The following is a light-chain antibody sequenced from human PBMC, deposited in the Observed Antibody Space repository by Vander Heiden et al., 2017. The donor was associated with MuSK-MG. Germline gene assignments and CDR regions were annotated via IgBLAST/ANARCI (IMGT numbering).Light chain of an antibody. J-gene: IGKJ5*01. Sequence: DIQMTQSPSSLSASVGDRVTITCQASQDISNYLNWYQQKPGKAPKLLIYDASNLETGVPSRFSGSGSGTDFTFTISSRQPEDLATYYGQQDDKLHPFGQGTRMEIK. CDR2: DAS. CDR1: QDISNY. CDR3: QQDDKLHP. V-gene: IGKV1-33*01.